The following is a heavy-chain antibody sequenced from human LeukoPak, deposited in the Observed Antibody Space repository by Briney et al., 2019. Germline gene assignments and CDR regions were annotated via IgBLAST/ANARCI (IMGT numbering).Heavy chain of an antibody. CDR2: IYTSGST. Sequence: SETLSLTCTVSGGSISSYHWSWIRQPAGKGLEWIGRIYTSGSTNYNPSLKSRVTMSVDTSKNQFSLKLSSVTAADTAVYYCASGGGYVDYAWTDWGQGTLVTVSS. CDR1: GGSISSYH. D-gene: IGHD4-17*01. J-gene: IGHJ4*02. V-gene: IGHV4-4*07. CDR3: ASGGGYVDYAWTD.